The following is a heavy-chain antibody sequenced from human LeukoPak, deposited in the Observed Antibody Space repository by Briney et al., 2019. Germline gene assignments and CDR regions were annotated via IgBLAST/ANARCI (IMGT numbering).Heavy chain of an antibody. CDR2: ISYDGSNK. J-gene: IGHJ4*02. D-gene: IGHD3-9*01. V-gene: IGHV3-30-3*01. Sequence: GGSLRLSCAASGFTFSSYAMHWVRQAPGKGLEWVAVISYDGSNKYYANSVKGRFTISRDNSKNTLYLQMNSLRAEDTALYYCVKADNNILTGYYNSFDYWGQGTLVTVSS. CDR3: VKADNNILTGYYNSFDY. CDR1: GFTFSSYA.